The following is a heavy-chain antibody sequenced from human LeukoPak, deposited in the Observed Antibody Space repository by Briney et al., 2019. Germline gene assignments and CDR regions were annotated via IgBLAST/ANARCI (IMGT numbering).Heavy chain of an antibody. Sequence: SETLSLTCTASGGSISSYYWGWIRQPPGKGLEWIGSIYYSGSIYYNPSLKSRVTISVDTSKNQLSLKLRSVTAADTAVYYCARERREQLLPPYTRLVTYFDYWGQGTLVTVSS. V-gene: IGHV4-39*07. D-gene: IGHD1-26*01. CDR3: ARERREQLLPPYTRLVTYFDY. CDR2: IYYSGSI. J-gene: IGHJ4*02. CDR1: GGSISSYY.